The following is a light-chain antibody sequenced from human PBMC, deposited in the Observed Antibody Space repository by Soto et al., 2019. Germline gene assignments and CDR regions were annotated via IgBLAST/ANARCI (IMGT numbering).Light chain of an antibody. CDR3: QQYYATPLT. CDR2: WAS. Sequence: DIVMTQSPDSLAVSLGERATINCKSSQGILYSSNNKNYLAWYQQKPGQPPKLLFYWASSRESGVPDRFSGSGSGTDFTLTISSLQAEDVAVYYCQQYYATPLTFGGGTKVEI. J-gene: IGKJ4*01. V-gene: IGKV4-1*01. CDR1: QGILYSSNNKNY.